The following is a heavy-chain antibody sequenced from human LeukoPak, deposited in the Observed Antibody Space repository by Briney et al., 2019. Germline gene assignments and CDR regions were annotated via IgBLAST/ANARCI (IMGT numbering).Heavy chain of an antibody. D-gene: IGHD3-22*01. CDR2: IYYSGTT. V-gene: IGHV4-59*12. J-gene: IGHJ5*02. Sequence: SETLSLTCTVSGGSISSYYWSWIRQPPGKGLEWIGYIYYSGTTNYNPSLKSRVTISVDTSKNQFSLKLSSVTAADTAVYYCARDSIDYDSSGYYYSNWFDPWGQGTLVTVSS. CDR3: ARDSIDYDSSGYYYSNWFDP. CDR1: GGSISSYY.